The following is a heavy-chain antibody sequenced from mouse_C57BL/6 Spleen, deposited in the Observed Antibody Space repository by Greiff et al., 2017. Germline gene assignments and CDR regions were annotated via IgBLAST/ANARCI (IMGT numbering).Heavy chain of an antibody. J-gene: IGHJ4*01. D-gene: IGHD3-2*02. Sequence: LVESGAELVKPGASVKISCKASGYAFSSYWMNWVKQTPGKGLEWIGQIYPGDGDTNYNGKFKGKATLTADKSSSTAYMQLSSMTSEDSAVYFCEKGAAQATDALDYWGQGTSVTVSS. V-gene: IGHV1-80*01. CDR1: GYAFSSYW. CDR3: EKGAAQATDALDY. CDR2: IYPGDGDT.